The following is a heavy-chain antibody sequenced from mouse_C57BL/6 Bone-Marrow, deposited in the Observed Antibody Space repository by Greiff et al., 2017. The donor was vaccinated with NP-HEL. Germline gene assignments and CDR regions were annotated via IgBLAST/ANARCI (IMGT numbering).Heavy chain of an antibody. Sequence: QVHVKQSGAELVRPGTSVKVSCKASGYAFTNYLIEWVKQRPGQGLEWIGVINPGSGGTNYNEKFKGKATLTADKSSSTAYMQLISLTSEDSAVYFCARWETVEAWFACWGQGTLVTVSA. V-gene: IGHV1-54*01. CDR1: GYAFTNYL. D-gene: IGHD1-1*01. J-gene: IGHJ3*01. CDR3: ARWETVEAWFAC. CDR2: INPGSGGT.